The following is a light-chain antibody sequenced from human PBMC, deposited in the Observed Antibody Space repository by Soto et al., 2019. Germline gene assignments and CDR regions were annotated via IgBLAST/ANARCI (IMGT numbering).Light chain of an antibody. CDR3: QTYYSGLFT. V-gene: IGKV1-27*01. J-gene: IGKJ3*01. Sequence: DIQMTQSPSSLSASVGDRVTTTCRASQGISIYLAWYQQKPGKVPKFLIYGASTLQSGVPSRFSGSGSGTDFTLTITSLQAEDVATYYCQTYYSGLFTFGPGTKVDIK. CDR1: QGISIY. CDR2: GAS.